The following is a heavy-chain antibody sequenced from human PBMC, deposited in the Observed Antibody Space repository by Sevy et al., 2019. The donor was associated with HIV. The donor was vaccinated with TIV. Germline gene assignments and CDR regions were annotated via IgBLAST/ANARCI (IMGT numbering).Heavy chain of an antibody. Sequence: GGSLRLSCAASGFTFNTHAMNWVRQAPGKGLEWVSGISATGGGTYYTDSVKGRFTVSRDNSPNTLYLQMNSLRADDTAIYYCAKALNPALESMIEVIFRTLKGFDVWGQGTMVTVSS. V-gene: IGHV3-23*01. CDR2: ISATGGGT. D-gene: IGHD3-22*01. J-gene: IGHJ3*01. CDR1: GFTFNTHA. CDR3: AKALNPALESMIEVIFRTLKGFDV.